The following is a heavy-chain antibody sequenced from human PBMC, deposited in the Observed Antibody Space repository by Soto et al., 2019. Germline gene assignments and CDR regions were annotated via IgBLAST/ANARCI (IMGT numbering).Heavy chain of an antibody. CDR3: AIDDYDILTVYWDYYYFYGMDV. J-gene: IGHJ6*02. CDR1: GFTFCTCS. D-gene: IGHD3-9*01. Sequence: PGRPLWHSCPESGFTFCTCSLYCVRQDPEKGMEKVTSVSDSSSYIYYVDSVMGRFTISRDNVKHSLYLLMICLRVEDTAVYYCAIDDYDILTVYWDYYYFYGMDVCCHGTTVTVSS. V-gene: IGHV3-21*01. CDR2: VSDSSSYI.